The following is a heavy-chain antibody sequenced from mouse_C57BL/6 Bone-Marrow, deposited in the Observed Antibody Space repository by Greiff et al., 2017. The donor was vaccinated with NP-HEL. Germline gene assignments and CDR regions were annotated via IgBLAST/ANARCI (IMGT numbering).Heavy chain of an antibody. V-gene: IGHV14-3*01. CDR2: IDPANGNT. CDR3: VVNSLFAY. Sequence: VQLQQSVAELVRPGASVKLSCTASGFTFKNYYMHWVKQRPEQGLEWIGRIDPANGNTNYTPKFQGKATLTVDTSSNTAYLHLSILTSADTASYNCVVNSLFAYWGQGTLVTVSA. CDR1: GFTFKNYY. J-gene: IGHJ3*01.